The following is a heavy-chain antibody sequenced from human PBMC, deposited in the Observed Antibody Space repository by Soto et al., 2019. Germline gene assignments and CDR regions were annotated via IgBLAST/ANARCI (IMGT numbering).Heavy chain of an antibody. V-gene: IGHV4-4*02. J-gene: IGHJ6*02. D-gene: IGHD1-26*01. Sequence: QVQLQESGPGLVKPSGTLSLTCAVSGGSISSSNWWNWVRNPPGKGLEWIGEIYHSGSTNYNPSLKGRVTVAVDKSKNQFSLKLSSVTAADTAVYYCAKVSGSYYYGIDVWGQGTRVTVS. CDR3: AKVSGSYYYGIDV. CDR1: GGSISSSNW. CDR2: IYHSGST.